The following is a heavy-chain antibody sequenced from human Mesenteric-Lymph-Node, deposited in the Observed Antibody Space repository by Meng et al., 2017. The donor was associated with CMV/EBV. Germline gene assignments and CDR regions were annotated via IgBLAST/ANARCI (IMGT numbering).Heavy chain of an antibody. CDR2: IKQDGSEK. CDR1: GFTFSSYW. V-gene: IGHV3-7*01. J-gene: IGHJ6*02. D-gene: IGHD2-2*01. Sequence: GGSLRLSCAASGFTFSSYWMSWVRQAPGKGLEWVANIKQDGSEKYYVDSVKGRFTISRDNAKNSLYLQMNSLRAEDTAVYYCARGEYCSSTSCYNYGMDVWGQGTTVTVSS. CDR3: ARGEYCSSTSCYNYGMDV.